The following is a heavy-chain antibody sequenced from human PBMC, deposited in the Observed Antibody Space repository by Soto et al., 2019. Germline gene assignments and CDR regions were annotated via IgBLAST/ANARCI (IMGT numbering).Heavy chain of an antibody. CDR3: ARDPLYYYDSSGFSGAFDI. V-gene: IGHV4-31*03. CDR1: GGSISSGGYY. D-gene: IGHD3-22*01. Sequence: QVQLQESGPGLVKPSQTLSLTCTVSGGSISSGGYYWSWIRQHPGKGLEWIGYIYYSGSTYYNPSLKSRVTISVDTSKNQVSLKLSSVTAADTAVYYCARDPLYYYDSSGFSGAFDIWGQGTMVTVSS. CDR2: IYYSGST. J-gene: IGHJ3*02.